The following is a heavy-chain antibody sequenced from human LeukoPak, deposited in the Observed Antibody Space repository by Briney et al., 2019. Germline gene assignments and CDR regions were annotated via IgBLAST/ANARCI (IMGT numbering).Heavy chain of an antibody. CDR1: GGSISSYY. CDR2: IYYSGST. D-gene: IGHD7-27*01. CDR3: ARGWGFVDY. Sequence: PSETLSLTCTVSGGSISSYYWSWIRQPPGKGLEWIGYIYYSGSTNYNPSLKSRVTISVDTSKNQFSLKLSSVTAADTAVYYCARGWGFVDYWGQGTLVTVSS. J-gene: IGHJ4*02. V-gene: IGHV4-59*01.